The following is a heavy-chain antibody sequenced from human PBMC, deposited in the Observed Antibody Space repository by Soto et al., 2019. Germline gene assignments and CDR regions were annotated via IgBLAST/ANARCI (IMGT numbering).Heavy chain of an antibody. J-gene: IGHJ6*03. CDR3: AREGVGDFWSGYYRYYYMGV. V-gene: IGHV4-34*01. CDR1: GGSFSDNY. D-gene: IGHD3-3*01. Sequence: QVLLQQWGAGLLKASETLSLTCAVYGGSFSDNYWSWIRQPPGKGLEWIGEINHSGSTNYNPSLKSRVTISVYTSKSQFSLKLSSVTAADTAVYYCAREGVGDFWSGYYRYYYMGVWGKGTTVTVSS. CDR2: INHSGST.